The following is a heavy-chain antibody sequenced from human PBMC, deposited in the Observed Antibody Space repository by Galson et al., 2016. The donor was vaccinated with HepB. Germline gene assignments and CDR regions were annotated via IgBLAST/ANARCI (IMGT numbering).Heavy chain of an antibody. D-gene: IGHD6-13*01. CDR3: VKGKRTSGSSRNFDY. CDR1: GSSFSDYY. CDR2: ISGSYDNT. V-gene: IGHV3-11*03. Sequence: SLRLSCAASGSSFSDYYMTWIRQAPGKGLEWVSWISGSYDNTNYGDSMKGRFTISRDNAKNSLYLQMNSLRAEDTAFYYCVKGKRTSGSSRNFDYWGQGTLVTVSS. J-gene: IGHJ4*02.